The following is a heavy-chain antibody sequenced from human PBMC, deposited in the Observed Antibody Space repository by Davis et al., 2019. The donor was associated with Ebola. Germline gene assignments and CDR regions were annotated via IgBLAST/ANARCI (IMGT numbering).Heavy chain of an antibody. D-gene: IGHD6-6*01. CDR2: IYYSGST. CDR3: FGRGLLIAAR. J-gene: IGHJ4*02. V-gene: IGHV4-34*01. CDR1: GGSFSGYY. Sequence: PSETLSLTCAVYGGSFSGYYWNWIRQPPGKGLEWIGSIYYSGSTYYNPSLKSRVTISADRSKNQFSLKLNSVTAADTAMYYCFGRGLLIAARWGQGTLVTVSS.